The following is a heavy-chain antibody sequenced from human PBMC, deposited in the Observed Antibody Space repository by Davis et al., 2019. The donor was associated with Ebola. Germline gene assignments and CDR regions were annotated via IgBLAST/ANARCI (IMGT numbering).Heavy chain of an antibody. D-gene: IGHD3-3*01. CDR3: ARGGDNFWSGQFDY. J-gene: IGHJ4*02. CDR1: GFTFTSSA. Sequence: SVKVSCKASGFTFTSSAVQWVRQARGQRLEWIGWIVVGSGNTNYAQKFQERVTITRDMSTSTAYMELSSLRSEDTAVYYCARGGDNFWSGQFDYWGQGTLVTVSS. V-gene: IGHV1-58*01. CDR2: IVVGSGNT.